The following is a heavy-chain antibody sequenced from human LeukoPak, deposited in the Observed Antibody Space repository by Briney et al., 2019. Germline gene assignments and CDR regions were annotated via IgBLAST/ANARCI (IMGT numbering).Heavy chain of an antibody. V-gene: IGHV4-59*01. D-gene: IGHD3-22*01. J-gene: IGHJ4*02. CDR2: IYYSGST. CDR1: GGSISSYY. Sequence: SETLSLTCTVSGGSISSYYWSWIRQPPGKELEWIGYIYYSGSTNYNPSLKSRVTISVDTSKNQFSLKLSSVTAADTAVYYCARSLLYDSPTGYFDYWGQGTLVTVSS. CDR3: ARSLLYDSPTGYFDY.